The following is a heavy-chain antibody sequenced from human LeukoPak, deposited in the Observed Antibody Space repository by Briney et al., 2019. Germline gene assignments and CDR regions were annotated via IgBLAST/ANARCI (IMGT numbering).Heavy chain of an antibody. D-gene: IGHD3-22*01. CDR1: GYTFTSYA. V-gene: IGHV1-18*01. CDR3: ARYHSISGHYYFDY. Sequence: ASVKVSCKASGYTFTSYAISWVRQAPGQGLEWMGWISAYNGNAKYPQKLQGRVTTTTDTSTSTAYMELRSLRSDDTAVYYCARYHSISGHYYFDYWGQGTLVTVSS. CDR2: ISAYNGNA. J-gene: IGHJ4*02.